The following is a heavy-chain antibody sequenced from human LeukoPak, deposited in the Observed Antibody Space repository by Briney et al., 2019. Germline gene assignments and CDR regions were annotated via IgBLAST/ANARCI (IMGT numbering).Heavy chain of an antibody. CDR2: IYPGDSDT. D-gene: IGHD2-15*01. J-gene: IGHJ5*02. CDR1: GYSFTSYR. Sequence: GESLKISCKGSGYSFTSYRIGWVRQMPGKGLEWMGIIYPGDSDTRYSPSFQAQVTISAHKSIRTAYLQWSSLKASDTAMYYCARRVAGDGGSCCNWFDPWGQGTLVTVSS. CDR3: ARRVAGDGGSCCNWFDP. V-gene: IGHV5-51*01.